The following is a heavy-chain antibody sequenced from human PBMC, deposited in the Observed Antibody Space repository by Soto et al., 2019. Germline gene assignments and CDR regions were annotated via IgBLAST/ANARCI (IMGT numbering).Heavy chain of an antibody. D-gene: IGHD2-15*01. CDR2: IYYSGST. V-gene: IGHV4-59*08. Sequence: SETLSLTCTVSGGSISSYYWSWIRQPPGKGLEWIGYIYYSGSTNYNPSLKSRVTISVDTSKNQFSLKLSSVTAADTAVYYCARQGCSGGSCYSDYYYYYYMDVWGKGTTVTVSS. CDR1: GGSISSYY. CDR3: ARQGCSGGSCYSDYYYYYYMDV. J-gene: IGHJ6*03.